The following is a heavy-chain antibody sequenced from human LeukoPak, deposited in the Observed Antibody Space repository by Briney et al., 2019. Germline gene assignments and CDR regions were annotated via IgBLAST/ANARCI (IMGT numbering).Heavy chain of an antibody. V-gene: IGHV1-18*01. D-gene: IGHD3-22*01. J-gene: IGHJ4*02. Sequence: ASVKVSCKASGYTFTSYGISWVRQAPGQGLEWMGWISTYNGNTKYAQKFQGRVTMTTDTPTSTAYMELRSLRSDDTAVYYCARDGYYYDSSAYYSHFDYWGQGTLVTVSS. CDR1: GYTFTSYG. CDR2: ISTYNGNT. CDR3: ARDGYYYDSSAYYSHFDY.